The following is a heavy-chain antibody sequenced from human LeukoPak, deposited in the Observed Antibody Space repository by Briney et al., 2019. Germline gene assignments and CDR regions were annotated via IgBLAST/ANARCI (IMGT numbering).Heavy chain of an antibody. Sequence: PGGSLRLSCVASGFPFDDYGMFWVRQSPGKGLEWVSSISWNSGIIDYADSVKGRFTIPRDNAKNSLYLQMNSLRVEDTAFYYCAKDRFFYDSGSKANWGQGTLVTVSS. CDR1: GFPFDDYG. D-gene: IGHD3-22*01. J-gene: IGHJ4*02. V-gene: IGHV3-9*01. CDR3: AKDRFFYDSGSKAN. CDR2: ISWNSGII.